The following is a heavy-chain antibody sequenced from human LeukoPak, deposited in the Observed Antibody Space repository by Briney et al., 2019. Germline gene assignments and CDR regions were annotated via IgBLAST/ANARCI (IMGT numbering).Heavy chain of an antibody. CDR1: LFTFSSYE. Sequence: GGSLRLSCAPSLFTFSSYEMNWVRQAPGKGLGWGSYISSSGSTIYYADSVKGRFTISRDNAKNSLYLQMNSLRAEDTAVYYCARDTYYYDSSGYYLVYFDYWGQGTLVTVSS. D-gene: IGHD3-22*01. V-gene: IGHV3-48*03. CDR2: ISSSGSTI. J-gene: IGHJ4*02. CDR3: ARDTYYYDSSGYYLVYFDY.